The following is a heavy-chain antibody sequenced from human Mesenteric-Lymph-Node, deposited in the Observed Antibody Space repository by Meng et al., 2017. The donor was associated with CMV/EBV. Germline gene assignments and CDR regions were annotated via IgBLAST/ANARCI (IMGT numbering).Heavy chain of an antibody. D-gene: IGHD3-9*01. Sequence: QGQVHQWSAGLLKPSETLSATCAGYGVSSSGYYWNWIRQSPEKGLEWIGEINHSGSTTYNPSFTSRIIISVDTSTNQISLNMSSVTAADTAVYYCARGSSYDILTGYFDYWGQGALVTVSS. CDR1: GVSSSGYY. J-gene: IGHJ4*02. CDR2: INHSGST. CDR3: ARGSSYDILTGYFDY. V-gene: IGHV4-34*01.